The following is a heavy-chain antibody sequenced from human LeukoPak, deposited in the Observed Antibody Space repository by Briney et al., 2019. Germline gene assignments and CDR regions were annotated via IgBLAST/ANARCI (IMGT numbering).Heavy chain of an antibody. CDR1: GYSFTSYW. V-gene: IGHV5-51*01. D-gene: IGHD5-24*01. J-gene: IGHJ3*02. CDR2: IDPADSDT. Sequence: GESLKISCKGSGYSFTSYWIGWVRQMPGKGLEWMGNIDPADSDTRYSPSFQGQVTISADKSISTAYLQWSRLKASDTAMYHCASRLDGYIRAFDIWGQGTMVTVSS. CDR3: ASRLDGYIRAFDI.